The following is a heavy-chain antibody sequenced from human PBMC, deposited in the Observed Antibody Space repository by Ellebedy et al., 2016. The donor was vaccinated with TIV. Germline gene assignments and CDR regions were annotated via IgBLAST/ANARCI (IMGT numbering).Heavy chain of an antibody. CDR3: ARSRAYHFDN. D-gene: IGHD2-2*01. J-gene: IGHJ4*02. CDR2: INPVSGAT. Sequence: AASVKVSCKPSGYVFDSFFLAWVRQAPGQGLAWMGWINPVSGATHYEQSLQGRLTMTRATSIGTAYMELGSLQSDDTAIYYCARSRAYHFDNWGEGTLVTVSS. CDR1: GYVFDSFF. V-gene: IGHV1-2*02.